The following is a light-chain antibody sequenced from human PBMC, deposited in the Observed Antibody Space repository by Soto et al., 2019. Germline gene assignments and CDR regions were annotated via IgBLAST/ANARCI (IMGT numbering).Light chain of an antibody. CDR3: QKYFTTPYT. J-gene: IGKJ2*01. Sequence: DMLMTQSPQSLAVSLGERATINCKSSRSVFYSSTNRDYLAWYQQKPGQYPKLLLYWASTRESGVPDRFSGGGSVTNFTITIGSLQAEDVAVYFCQKYFTTPYTFGQGTKLEIK. V-gene: IGKV4-1*01. CDR2: WAS. CDR1: RSVFYSSTNRDY.